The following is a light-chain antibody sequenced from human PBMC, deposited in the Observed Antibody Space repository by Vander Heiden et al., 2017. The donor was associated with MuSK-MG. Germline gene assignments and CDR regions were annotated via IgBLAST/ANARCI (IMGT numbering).Light chain of an antibody. CDR2: WAS. CDR3: QQYDSTPPWT. V-gene: IGKV4-1*01. Sequence: DIVMTQSPDSLAVSLGERATINCKSSQSVFYSSNNKNYLAWYQQKPGQPPKLLIYWASTRESGVPDRFSGSGSGTDFTLTISSLQAEDVAVYYCQQYDSTPPWTFGQGTKVEIK. J-gene: IGKJ1*01. CDR1: QSVFYSSNNKNY.